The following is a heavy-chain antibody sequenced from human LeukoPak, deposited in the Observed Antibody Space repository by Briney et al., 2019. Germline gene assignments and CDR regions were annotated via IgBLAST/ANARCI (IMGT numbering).Heavy chain of an antibody. CDR3: ARGVSSTSLDY. D-gene: IGHD2-2*01. CDR1: GGSFSGYY. CDR2: INHSGST. Sequence: PSETLSLTCAVYGGSFSGYYWSWLRQPPGKGLEWIGEINHSGSTNYNPSLTSRVTISVDTSKNQFSLKLSSVTAADTAVYYCARGVSSTSLDYWGQGTLVTVSS. V-gene: IGHV4-34*01. J-gene: IGHJ4*02.